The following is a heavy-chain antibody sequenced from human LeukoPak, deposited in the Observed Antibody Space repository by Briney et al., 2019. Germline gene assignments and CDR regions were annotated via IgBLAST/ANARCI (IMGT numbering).Heavy chain of an antibody. CDR1: GCTFSNYA. V-gene: IGHV3-23*01. D-gene: IGHD3-9*01. Sequence: GGSLRLSCADSGCTFSNYAMSWVRQAPGKGLGWVSAITGSGSGIYYADSMKSRFTISRDNSKNTLYLQINSLRAEDTAVYYCAKWGDYDVLTGYYVSDYWGQGTLVTVSS. CDR3: AKWGDYDVLTGYYVSDY. CDR2: ITGSGSGI. J-gene: IGHJ4*02.